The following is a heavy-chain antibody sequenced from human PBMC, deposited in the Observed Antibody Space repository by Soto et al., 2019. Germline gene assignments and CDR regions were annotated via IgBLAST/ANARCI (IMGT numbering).Heavy chain of an antibody. D-gene: IGHD1-1*01. Sequence: EVQLVESGGGLIQPGGSLRLSCAVSGFTVSNNYMSWVRQAPGKGLEGVSVIYSGGYTAYGDSVKGRFTISRDNSKNTPNLQMKRRGAAAPAWFYWAGNPGGGGYWGQGTLVTVSS. J-gene: IGHJ4*02. CDR2: IYSGGYT. CDR3: AGNPGGGGY. CDR1: GFTVSNNY. V-gene: IGHV3-53*01.